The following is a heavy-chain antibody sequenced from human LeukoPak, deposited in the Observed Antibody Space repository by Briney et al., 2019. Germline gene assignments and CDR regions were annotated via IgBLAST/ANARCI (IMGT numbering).Heavy chain of an antibody. CDR1: GFTFSSNA. V-gene: IGHV3-23*01. J-gene: IGHJ3*02. CDR3: AKDGGNAAFDI. D-gene: IGHD3-16*01. Sequence: GGSLRLSCVASGFTFSSNAMHWVRQAPGKGLEWVSAISASGLSTIYADSVKGRFTISRDNSKNTLYLQMNSLKAEDTAVYYCAKDGGNAAFDIWGQGTMIIVSS. CDR2: ISASGLST.